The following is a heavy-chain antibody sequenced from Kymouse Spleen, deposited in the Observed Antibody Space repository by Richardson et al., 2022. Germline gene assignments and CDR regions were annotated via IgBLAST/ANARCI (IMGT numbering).Heavy chain of an antibody. CDR3: ARDLWFGESYYYYGMDV. CDR2: IKQDGSEK. Sequence: EVQLVESGGGLVQPGGSLRLSCAASGFTFSSYWMSWVRQAPGKGLEWVANIKQDGSEKYYVDSVKGRFTISRDNAKNSLYLQMNSLRAEDTAVYYCARDLWFGESYYYYGMDVWGQGTTVTVSS. CDR1: GFTFSSYW. V-gene: IGHV3-7*01. J-gene: IGHJ6*02. D-gene: IGHD3-10*01.